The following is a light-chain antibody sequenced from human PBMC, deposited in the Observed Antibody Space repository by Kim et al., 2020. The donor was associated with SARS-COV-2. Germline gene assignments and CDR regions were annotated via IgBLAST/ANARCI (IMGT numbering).Light chain of an antibody. Sequence: LGQTVRITCQGDSLRSYYASWYQQKPGQAPGLVIYGKNNRPSGIPDRFSGSSSGNTASLTITGAQAEDEADYYCNSRDSSGNHLVFGGGTQLTVL. CDR2: GKN. CDR3: NSRDSSGNHLV. J-gene: IGLJ3*02. CDR1: SLRSYY. V-gene: IGLV3-19*01.